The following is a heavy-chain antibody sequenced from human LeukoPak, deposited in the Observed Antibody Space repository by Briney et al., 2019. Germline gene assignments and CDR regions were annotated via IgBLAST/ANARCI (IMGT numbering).Heavy chain of an antibody. J-gene: IGHJ4*02. Sequence: GRSLRLSCAASGFTFSSYGMHWVRQAPGKGLEWVSLISWDGGSTNYVDSVRGRFTISRDNNKNSLYLQMNSLRTEDSALYYCAKDIDYGGGFGPLFDSWGQGTLVTVSS. V-gene: IGHV3-43*02. CDR3: AKDIDYGGGFGPLFDS. CDR2: ISWDGGST. D-gene: IGHD4-23*01. CDR1: GFTFSSYG.